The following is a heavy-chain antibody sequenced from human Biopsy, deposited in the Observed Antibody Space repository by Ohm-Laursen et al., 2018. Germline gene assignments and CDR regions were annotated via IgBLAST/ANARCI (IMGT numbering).Heavy chain of an antibody. V-gene: IGHV4-31*03. CDR2: IHYSGNT. CDR1: AVSINTGGYY. Sequence: SQTLSLTCTVSAVSINTGGYYCTWTRQHPGTGLEWIGYIHYSGNTLYNQSLKSRLTISVDTSRNQFSLKLTSVTAADTALYYCTRAGGGKIYGLWGQGTLVTVSS. CDR3: TRAGGGKIYGL. J-gene: IGHJ4*02. D-gene: IGHD3-16*01.